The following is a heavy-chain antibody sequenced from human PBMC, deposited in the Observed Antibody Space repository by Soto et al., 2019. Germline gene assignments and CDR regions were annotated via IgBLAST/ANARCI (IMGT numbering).Heavy chain of an antibody. J-gene: IGHJ4*02. D-gene: IGHD1-26*01. CDR2: ITPYNGDT. CDR3: AGNSGSYSRPRY. Sequence: ASVKVSCKASGYTFTSYGISWVRQAPGQGLEWMGWITPYNGDTNYAQKLQGRVTMTTDTSTSTAYMELRSLRSDDTAVYYCAGNSGSYSRPRYWGQGTLVTVSS. CDR1: GYTFTSYG. V-gene: IGHV1-18*01.